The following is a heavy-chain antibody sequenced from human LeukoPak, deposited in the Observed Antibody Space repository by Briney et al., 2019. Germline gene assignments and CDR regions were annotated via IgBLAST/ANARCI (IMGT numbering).Heavy chain of an antibody. J-gene: IGHJ4*02. CDR2: ISGSDGIT. CDR1: GFTFSSYA. V-gene: IGHV3-23*01. D-gene: IGHD1-1*01. Sequence: PGGSLRLSCAAPGFTFSSYAMSWVRQAPGKGLERVSSISGSDGITYYADSVKGRFTISRDNSKYTLSLQMNSLRAEDTAVYYCAKVDNWKYGHHDFWGQGTLVTVSS. CDR3: AKVDNWKYGHHDF.